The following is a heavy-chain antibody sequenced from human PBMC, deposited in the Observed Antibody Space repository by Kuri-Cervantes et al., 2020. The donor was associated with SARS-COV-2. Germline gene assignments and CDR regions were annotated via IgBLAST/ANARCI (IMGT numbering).Heavy chain of an antibody. V-gene: IGHV3-20*04. J-gene: IGHJ4*02. CDR3: ARGWRYYDSSGYYYYFDY. CDR1: GFTFSSYA. Sequence: ESLKTSWAASGFTFSSYAMHWGRQAPGKGLEWVSGINWNGGSTGYADSVKGRFNILRDNAKKPMYLQMNSLRAEDKALYYCARGWRYYDSSGYYYYFDYWGQGTLVTVSS. D-gene: IGHD3-22*01. CDR2: INWNGGST.